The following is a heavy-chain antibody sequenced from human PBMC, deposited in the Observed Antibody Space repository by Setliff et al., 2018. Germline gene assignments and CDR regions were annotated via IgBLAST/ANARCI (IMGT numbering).Heavy chain of an antibody. CDR3: ARGGVDCSTTSCPRPLDV. J-gene: IGHJ6*04. CDR2: IKPGIDTA. CDR1: GDTFVSYY. D-gene: IGHD2-2*01. Sequence: ASVKVSCKTSGDTFVSYYVHWVRQAPRQGREWMGLIKPGIDTATYEQKFQGRVTMTTDTSTTTAYMELRSLGSNDTAVYYCARGGVDCSTTSCPRPLDVWGKGTTVTVSS. V-gene: IGHV1-46*01.